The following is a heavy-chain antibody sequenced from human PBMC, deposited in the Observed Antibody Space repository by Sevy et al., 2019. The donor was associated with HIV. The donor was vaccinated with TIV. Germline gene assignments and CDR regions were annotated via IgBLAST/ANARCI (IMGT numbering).Heavy chain of an antibody. CDR3: ARGWGDISGYYPLDY. CDR2: IYSGGST. Sequence: GGSLRLSCAASGFTVSSNYMSWVRQAPGKGLEWVSVIYSGGSTYYADSVKGRFTISRDNSKNTLYLQMNSLRAEDTAVYYCARGWGDISGYYPLDYWGQGTLVTVSS. V-gene: IGHV3-66*01. D-gene: IGHD3-22*01. CDR1: GFTVSSNY. J-gene: IGHJ4*02.